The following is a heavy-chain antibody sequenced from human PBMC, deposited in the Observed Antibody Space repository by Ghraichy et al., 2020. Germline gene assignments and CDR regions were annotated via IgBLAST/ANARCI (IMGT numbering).Heavy chain of an antibody. CDR1: GFTFGIYA. CDR2: ISGSGDGT. V-gene: IGHV3-23*01. J-gene: IGHJ4*02. D-gene: IGHD3-10*01. Sequence: RGSLRLSCAASGFTFGIYAMSWVRQAPGKGLEWVSSISGSGDGTSYADSVKGRFTISRDNSKNTLFLQMNSLRAEDTAVYYCAKDLGAYTFGSGSYCLFWGQGTLVTVSS. CDR3: AKDLGAYTFGSGSYCLF.